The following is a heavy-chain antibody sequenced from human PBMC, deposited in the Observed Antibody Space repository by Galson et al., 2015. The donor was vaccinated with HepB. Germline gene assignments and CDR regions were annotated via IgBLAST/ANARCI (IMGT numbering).Heavy chain of an antibody. CDR1: GFIFSDFY. CDR3: IRVNYGDFFS. CDR2: SRDKTHSYTT. D-gene: IGHD4-17*01. Sequence: SLRLSCAASGFIFSDFYMEWVRQAPGKGLEWVGRSRDKTHSYTTEYAASVKGRFIISRDESGNSVYLQMNSLKTEDTAVYYCIRVNYGDFFSWGQGTLVTVSS. J-gene: IGHJ4*02. V-gene: IGHV3-72*01.